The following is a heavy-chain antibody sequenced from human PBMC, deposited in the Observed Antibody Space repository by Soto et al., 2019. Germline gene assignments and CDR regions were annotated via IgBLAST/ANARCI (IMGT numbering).Heavy chain of an antibody. D-gene: IGHD4-17*01. CDR2: IYYSGST. CDR3: ARSDYGDYGEYFQH. Sequence: QVQLQESGPGLVKPSQTLSLTCTVSGGSISSGGYYWSWIRQHPGKGLEWIGYIYYSGSTYYNPSLKSRVTISVDTSKNQCSLQLSSVTAADTAVYYCARSDYGDYGEYFQHWGQGTLVTVSS. V-gene: IGHV4-31*03. CDR1: GGSISSGGYY. J-gene: IGHJ1*01.